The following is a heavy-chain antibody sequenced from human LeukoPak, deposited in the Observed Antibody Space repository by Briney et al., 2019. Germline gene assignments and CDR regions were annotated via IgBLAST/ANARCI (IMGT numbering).Heavy chain of an antibody. J-gene: IGHJ4*02. CDR2: INPSGGST. D-gene: IGHD3-3*01. CDR3: ARGEGNHDFWSGPYYFDY. CDR1: GYTFTSYY. V-gene: IGHV1-46*01. Sequence: ASVKVSCKASGYTFTSYYMHWVRQAPGQGLEWMGIINPSGGSTSYAQKFQGRVTMTRDTSTSTVYMELSSLRSEDTAVYYCARGEGNHDFWSGPYYFDYWGQGTLVTVSS.